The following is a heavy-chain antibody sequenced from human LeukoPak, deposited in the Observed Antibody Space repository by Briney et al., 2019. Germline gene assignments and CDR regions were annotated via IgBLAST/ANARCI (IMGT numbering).Heavy chain of an antibody. J-gene: IGHJ4*02. CDR1: GLTFSSYA. CDR2: MSGGGDNA. V-gene: IGHV3-23*01. Sequence: GGSLRLSCAASGLTFSSYAVRWVRQAPGKGLEWVSAMSGGGDNAFYADSVKGRFTISRDNSKNTVYLQMNRLRAEDTAVYYCAKDFSGNGYFFDYLGRGTLVTVSS. CDR3: AKDFSGNGYFFDY. D-gene: IGHD4-23*01.